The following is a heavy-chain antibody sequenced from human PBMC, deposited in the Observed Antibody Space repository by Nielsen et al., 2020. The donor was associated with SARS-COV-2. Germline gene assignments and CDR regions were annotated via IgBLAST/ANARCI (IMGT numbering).Heavy chain of an antibody. CDR1: EFTFNSYG. CDR3: AKDASSSWDDFYYMDV. D-gene: IGHD6-13*01. Sequence: GESLTISCAASEFTFNSYGMHWVRQAPGKGLEWVAVISYDGNNKYYADSVKGRFTISRDNSKNTLYLQMNSLRAEDTAVYYCAKDASSSWDDFYYMDVWGKGTTVTVSS. V-gene: IGHV3-30*18. J-gene: IGHJ6*03. CDR2: ISYDGNNK.